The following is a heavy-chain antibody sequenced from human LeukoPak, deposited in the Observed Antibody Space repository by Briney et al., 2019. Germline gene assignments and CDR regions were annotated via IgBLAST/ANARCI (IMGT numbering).Heavy chain of an antibody. CDR1: GDSVSGISFY. J-gene: IGHJ4*02. D-gene: IGHD6-13*01. V-gene: IGHV4-61*01. CDR3: ARLAAAAGDY. CDR2: IQYSGST. Sequence: SETLSLTCTVSGDSVSGISFYWSWIRQPPGKGLQYIGYIQYSGSTNYNPSLKSRVTISVDTSKNQFSLKLSSVTAADTAVYYCARLAAAAGDYWGQGTLVTVSS.